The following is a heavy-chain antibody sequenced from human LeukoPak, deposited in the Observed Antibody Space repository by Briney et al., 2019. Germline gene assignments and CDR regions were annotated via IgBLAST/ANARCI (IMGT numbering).Heavy chain of an antibody. Sequence: PGGSLKLSCAGSGLSFNYYDMNWVRQAPGKGLEWVSSISPKSDFKYYSDSVTDRFTISRDNAENSLYLQMNSLRAEDTAVYYCARADCSSSTCYLRRNWFDPWGQGTLVTVSS. V-gene: IGHV3-21*01. CDR2: ISPKSDFK. J-gene: IGHJ5*02. D-gene: IGHD2-2*01. CDR3: ARADCSSSTCYLRRNWFDP. CDR1: GLSFNYYD.